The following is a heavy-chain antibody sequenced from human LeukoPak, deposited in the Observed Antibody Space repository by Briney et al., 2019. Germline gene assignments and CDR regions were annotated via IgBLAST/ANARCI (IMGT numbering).Heavy chain of an antibody. CDR3: ARDLVAARPGWFDP. D-gene: IGHD6-6*01. V-gene: IGHV1-18*01. CDR1: GYNFTTCG. Sequence: ASVKVSCKASGYNFTTCGISWMRQAPGQGLEWMGWISAYNGETKYAQKLQGRVTMTTETPTSTAYMELRSLRYDDTAVYYCARDLVAARPGWFDPWGQGTLVTVSS. J-gene: IGHJ5*02. CDR2: ISAYNGET.